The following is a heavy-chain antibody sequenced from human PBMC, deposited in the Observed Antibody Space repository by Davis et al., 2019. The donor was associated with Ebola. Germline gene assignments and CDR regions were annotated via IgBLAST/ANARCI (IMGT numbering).Heavy chain of an antibody. J-gene: IGHJ4*03. CDR3: TRVGSPKGLDV. CDR2: IKSKPYGGTS. Sequence: GESLKISCTTSGFVFGHFAVSWFRQAPGKGLEWVAFIKSKPYGGTSDYAASVRGRFITSRDDSNSIAYLQMNSLKTDDTAVYFCTRVGSPKGLDVWGQGTLVTVSS. CDR1: GFVFGHFA. D-gene: IGHD3-10*01. V-gene: IGHV3-49*03.